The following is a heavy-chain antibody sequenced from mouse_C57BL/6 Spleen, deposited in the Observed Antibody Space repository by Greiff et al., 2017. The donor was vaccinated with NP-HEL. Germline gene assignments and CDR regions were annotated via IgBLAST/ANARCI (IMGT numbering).Heavy chain of an antibody. V-gene: IGHV1-7*01. CDR2: INPSSGYT. CDR3: ARGYYYGSSYD. Sequence: VQLQQSGAELAKPGASVKLSCKASGYTFTSYWMHWVKQRPGQGLEWIGYINPSSGYTQYNQKFKDKATLTADKSSGTAYMQLSSVASEDSAVYYCARGYYYGSSYDWGQGTTRTVSS. D-gene: IGHD1-1*01. CDR1: GYTFTSYW. J-gene: IGHJ2*01.